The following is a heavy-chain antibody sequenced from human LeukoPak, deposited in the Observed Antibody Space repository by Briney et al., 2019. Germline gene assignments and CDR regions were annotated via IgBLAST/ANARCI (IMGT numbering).Heavy chain of an antibody. CDR3: AGGGWGLVQLRCEY. V-gene: IGHV1-2*02. Sequence: ASVKVSCKASGYTFTGYYMHWVRQAPGQGLEWMGWINPNTGGTNYAQKFQGRVTMTKDTSISTAYMELSSLRSDDTAVYYCAGGGWGLVQLRCEYWGQGTLVTVSS. CDR2: INPNTGGT. J-gene: IGHJ4*02. D-gene: IGHD6-19*01. CDR1: GYTFTGYY.